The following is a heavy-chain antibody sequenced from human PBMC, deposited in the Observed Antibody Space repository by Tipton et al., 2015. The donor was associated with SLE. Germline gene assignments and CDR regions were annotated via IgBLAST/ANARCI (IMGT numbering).Heavy chain of an antibody. J-gene: IGHJ3*02. V-gene: IGHV1-18*04. CDR3: ARVAVNYYLADAFDI. Sequence: QVQLVQSGAEVKKPGASVKVSCKASGYTFTSYGISWVRQAPGQGLEWMGWISAYSVNTNYSQKLQGRVTMTTDTSTSTAYMERRSLRSDDTAVYYCARVAVNYYLADAFDIWGQGTKVTVSS. CDR1: GYTFTSYG. CDR2: ISAYSVNT. D-gene: IGHD2/OR15-2a*01.